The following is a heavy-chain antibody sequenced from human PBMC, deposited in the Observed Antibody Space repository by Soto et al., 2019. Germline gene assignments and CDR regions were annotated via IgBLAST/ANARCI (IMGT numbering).Heavy chain of an antibody. J-gene: IGHJ5*02. V-gene: IGHV1-2*04. CDR2: INPNSGVT. CDR3: ARSHGGYGPLEWLSPYTEYNWFDP. CDR1: GYTFTGYY. Sequence: ASVKVSCKASGYTFTGYYMHWVRQAPGQGLEWMGRINPNSGVTNYAQKFQGWVTMTRDTPISTAYMELSRLRSDDTAVYYCARSHGGYGPLEWLSPYTEYNWFDPWGQGTLVTVSS. D-gene: IGHD3-3*01.